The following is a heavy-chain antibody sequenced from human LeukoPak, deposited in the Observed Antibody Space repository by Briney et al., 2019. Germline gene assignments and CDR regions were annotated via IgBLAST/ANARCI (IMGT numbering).Heavy chain of an antibody. D-gene: IGHD6-13*01. CDR2: FSATDGSA. V-gene: IGHV3-23*01. Sequence: TGRSLRLSCAASGFSVSNYGMTWVRQAPGKGLEWVSAFSATDGSAQYAESVKGRFTISRDNSKSSLYLQLNSLWDDDTAVYYCARARIAAAGTGAFDVWGQGTMVTVSS. J-gene: IGHJ3*01. CDR3: ARARIAAAGTGAFDV. CDR1: GFSVSNYG.